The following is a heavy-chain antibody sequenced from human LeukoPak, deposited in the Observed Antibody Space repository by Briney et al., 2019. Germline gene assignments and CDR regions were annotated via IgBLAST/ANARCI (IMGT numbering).Heavy chain of an antibody. V-gene: IGHV3-49*04. D-gene: IGHD2-15*01. CDR1: GFTFGDYA. CDR2: IRSKAYGGTT. Sequence: GGSLRLSCTASGFTFGDYAMSWVRQAPGKGLEWAGFIRSKAYGGTTEYAASVKGRFTISRDDSKSIAYLQMNSLKTEDTAVYYCTRGILGYCSGGSCYEWFDPWGQGTLVTVSS. CDR3: TRGILGYCSGGSCYEWFDP. J-gene: IGHJ5*02.